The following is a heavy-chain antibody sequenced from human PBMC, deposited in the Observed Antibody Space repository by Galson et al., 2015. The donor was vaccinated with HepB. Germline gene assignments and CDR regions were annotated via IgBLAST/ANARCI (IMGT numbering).Heavy chain of an antibody. D-gene: IGHD3-3*01. Sequence: SLRLSCAASGFTFSSYSMNWVRQSPGKGLEWVSSISSSSSYIYYADSVKGRFTISRDNAKNSLYLQMNSLRAEDTAVYYCARMRNFGVVISDYYYGMDVWGQGTTVTVSS. CDR2: ISSSSSYI. J-gene: IGHJ6*02. V-gene: IGHV3-21*01. CDR3: ARMRNFGVVISDYYYGMDV. CDR1: GFTFSSYS.